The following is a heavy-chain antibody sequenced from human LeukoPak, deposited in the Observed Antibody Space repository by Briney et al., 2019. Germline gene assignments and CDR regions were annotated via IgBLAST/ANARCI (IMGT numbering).Heavy chain of an antibody. CDR2: IKQDGSEK. Sequence: QSGGSLRLSCVASGFTFSGYSMNWVRQAPGKGLEWVAKIKQDGSEKYYVDPVKGRFTISRDNAKNSLYLQMNSLGAEDTAVYYCARRGTSSSWAHFDYWGQGTLVTVSS. CDR1: GFTFSGYS. J-gene: IGHJ4*02. CDR3: ARRGTSSSWAHFDY. V-gene: IGHV3-7*05. D-gene: IGHD6-13*01.